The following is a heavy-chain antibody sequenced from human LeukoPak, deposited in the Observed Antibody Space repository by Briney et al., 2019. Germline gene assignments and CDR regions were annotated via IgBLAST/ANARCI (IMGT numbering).Heavy chain of an antibody. V-gene: IGHV3-20*04. J-gene: IGHJ6*03. Sequence: GGSLRLSCAASGFTFDDYGMSWVRQAPGRGLEWVSGINWNGGSTGYADSVKGRFTISRDNAKNSLYLQMNSLRAEDTALYYCARAGDYGDYYLPDYYYYMDVWGKGTTVTVSS. CDR2: INWNGGST. CDR3: ARAGDYGDYYLPDYYYYMDV. D-gene: IGHD4-17*01. CDR1: GFTFDDYG.